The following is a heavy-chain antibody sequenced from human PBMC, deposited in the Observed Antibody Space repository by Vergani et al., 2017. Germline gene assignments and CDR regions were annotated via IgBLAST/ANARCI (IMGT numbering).Heavy chain of an antibody. CDR1: GFIFKNHG. D-gene: IGHD3-16*01. CDR3: ARDQSGGSDY. CDR2: IWDDGSKK. J-gene: IGHJ4*02. Sequence: QVQLVESGGGVVQPGTSLRLSCAASGFIFKNHGMQWVRQAPGKGLEWVALIWDDGSKKNYGDSMKGRFTISRDNSKDTLYLEMNSLRGEDSAVYYCARDQSGGSDYWGQGTLVIVSS. V-gene: IGHV3-33*01.